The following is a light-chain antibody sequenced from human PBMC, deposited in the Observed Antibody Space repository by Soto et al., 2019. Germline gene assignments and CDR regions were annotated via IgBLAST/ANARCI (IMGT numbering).Light chain of an antibody. J-gene: IGKJ5*01. V-gene: IGKV1-27*01. CDR3: QQSYSTRIT. CDR2: AAS. Sequence: DIQMTQSPSSLSASVGDRVTITCRASQAISNYLAWYQQKPGKAPTLLIHAASTLQSGVSSRFSGSGSGTDFTLTIGSLQPDDSATYYCQQSYSTRITFGQGTRLEI. CDR1: QAISNY.